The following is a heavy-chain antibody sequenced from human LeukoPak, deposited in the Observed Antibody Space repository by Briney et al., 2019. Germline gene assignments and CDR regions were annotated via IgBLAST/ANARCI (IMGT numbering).Heavy chain of an antibody. V-gene: IGHV4-39*01. CDR1: GGSISSSSYY. D-gene: IGHD1-26*01. Sequence: SETLSLTCTVSGGSISSSSYYWGWIRQPPGKGLEWIGSIYYSGSTYYNPSLKSRVTISVDTSKNQLSLKLSSLTAADTAVYYCARHEYSGSYYGLSWFDPWGQGTLVTVSS. CDR2: IYYSGST. J-gene: IGHJ5*02. CDR3: ARHEYSGSYYGLSWFDP.